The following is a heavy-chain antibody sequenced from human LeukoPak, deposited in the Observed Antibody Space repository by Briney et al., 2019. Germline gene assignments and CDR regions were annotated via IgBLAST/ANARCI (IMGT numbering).Heavy chain of an antibody. V-gene: IGHV4-34*01. CDR1: GGSFSGYY. J-gene: IGHJ4*02. Sequence: SETLSLTCAVYGGSFSGYYWSWIRQPPGKGLEWIGEINHSGSTNYNPSLKSRVTISVDTSKNQFSLKLSSVTAADTAVYYCARDGGMSYYDSSGYSYFDYWGQGTLVTVSS. D-gene: IGHD3-22*01. CDR2: INHSGST. CDR3: ARDGGMSYYDSSGYSYFDY.